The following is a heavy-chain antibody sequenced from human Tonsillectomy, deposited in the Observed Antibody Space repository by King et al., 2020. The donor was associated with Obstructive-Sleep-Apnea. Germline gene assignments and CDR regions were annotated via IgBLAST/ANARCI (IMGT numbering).Heavy chain of an antibody. CDR3: ARVTLRPSYYGMDV. CDR2: IHHSGST. Sequence: VQLQESGPGLVKPSGTLSLTCAVSGGSISSTNWWSWVRQPPGKGLEWIGEIHHSGSTNYNPSLKSRVTISVDMSKNQFSLKLSSVTAADTAVYYCARVTLRPSYYGMDVWGQGTTVTVSS. J-gene: IGHJ6*02. V-gene: IGHV4-4*02. D-gene: IGHD2-21*01. CDR1: GGSISSTNW.